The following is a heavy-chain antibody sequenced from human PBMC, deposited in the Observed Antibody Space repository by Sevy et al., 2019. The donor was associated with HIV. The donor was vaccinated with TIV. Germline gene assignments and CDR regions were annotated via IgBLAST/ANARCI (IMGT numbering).Heavy chain of an antibody. J-gene: IGHJ6*02. CDR3: AKSIYGHFSYYYYGMDV. Sequence: GGSLRLSCAASGFTFSSYGMHWVRQAPGKGLEWVAVISYDGSNKYYADSVKGRFTISRDNSKNTLYLQMNSLRAEDTAVYYCAKSIYGHFSYYYYGMDVWGQGTTVTVSS. CDR1: GFTFSSYG. CDR2: ISYDGSNK. V-gene: IGHV3-30*18. D-gene: IGHD4-17*01.